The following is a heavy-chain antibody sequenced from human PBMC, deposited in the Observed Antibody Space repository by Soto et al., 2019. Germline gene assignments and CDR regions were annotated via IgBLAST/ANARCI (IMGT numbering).Heavy chain of an antibody. CDR2: ISGYNGNT. CDR3: ARDVFCGGAPACPDMDV. D-gene: IGHD2-21*01. Sequence: ASVKVSCKASGYTFSGYSITWVRQAPGQGLEWMGRISGYNGNTNYARTLRGRLTLTTDTSTSTAYMELRSLTSDDTAVYYCARDVFCGGAPACPDMDVWGQGTTVTDSS. J-gene: IGHJ6*02. V-gene: IGHV1-18*04. CDR1: GYTFSGYS.